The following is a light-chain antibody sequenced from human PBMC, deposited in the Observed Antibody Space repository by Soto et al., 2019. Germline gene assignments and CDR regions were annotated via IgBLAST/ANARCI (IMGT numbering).Light chain of an antibody. Sequence: DIQMTQSPSTLSASVGDSVTVTCRASQIIGTWLAWYQQKPGTAPKLLIDGASSLETGVSSRFSGSGSGTKFTLTITSLHPDDFATYYCQQYATYSPEWTFGQGTKVDIK. J-gene: IGKJ1*01. CDR3: QQYATYSPEWT. V-gene: IGKV1-5*01. CDR1: QIIGTW. CDR2: GAS.